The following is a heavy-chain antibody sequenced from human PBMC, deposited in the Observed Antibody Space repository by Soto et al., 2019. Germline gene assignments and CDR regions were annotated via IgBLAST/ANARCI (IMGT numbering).Heavy chain of an antibody. V-gene: IGHV3-30-3*01. CDR1: GFTFSSYA. CDR2: ISYDGSNK. D-gene: IGHD1-26*01. CDR3: ARGGVGATSINFDY. Sequence: GGSLRLSCAASGFTFSSYAMHWVRQAPGKGLEWVAVISYDGSNKYYADSVKGRFTISRDNSKNTLYLQMNSLRAEDTAVYYCARGGVGATSINFDYWGQGTLVTVSS. J-gene: IGHJ4*02.